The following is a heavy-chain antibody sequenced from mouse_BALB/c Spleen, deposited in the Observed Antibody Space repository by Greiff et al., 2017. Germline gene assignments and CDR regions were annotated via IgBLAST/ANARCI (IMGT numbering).Heavy chain of an antibody. D-gene: IGHD1-1*01. CDR2: ISDGGSYT. J-gene: IGHJ2*01. V-gene: IGHV5-4*02. CDR3: AREGTTVVADY. CDR1: GFTFSDYY. Sequence: EVKVVESGGGLVKPGGSLKLSCAASGFTFSDYYMYWVRQTPEKRLEWVATISDGGSYTYYPDSVKGRFTISRDNAKNNLYLQMSSLKSEDTAMYYCAREGTTVVADYWGQGTTLTVSS.